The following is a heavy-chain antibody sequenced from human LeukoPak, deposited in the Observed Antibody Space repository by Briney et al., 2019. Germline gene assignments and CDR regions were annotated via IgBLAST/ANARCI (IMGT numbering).Heavy chain of an antibody. D-gene: IGHD2-21*02. Sequence: GGSLRLSCAASGFTFSNYGMHWVRQAPGKGLEWVAVIWYDGSNKYYADSVKGRFTISRDNAKNSLYLQMTSLRAEDTAVYYCARDGLERVVTATKYYYYYGMDVWGQGTTVTVSS. CDR1: GFTFSNYG. CDR3: ARDGLERVVTATKYYYYYGMDV. CDR2: IWYDGSNK. J-gene: IGHJ6*02. V-gene: IGHV3-33*01.